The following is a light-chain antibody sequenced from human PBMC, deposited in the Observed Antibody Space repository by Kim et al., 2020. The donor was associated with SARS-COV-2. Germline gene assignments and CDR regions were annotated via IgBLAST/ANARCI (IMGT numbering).Light chain of an antibody. V-gene: IGLV10-54*01. CDR1: SNNVGNQG. CDR3: SAWDSSLSAYL. Sequence: HTATLTCTGNSNNVGNQGAAWLQQHQGHPPKLLTYRNDNRPSGISERFSASRSGNTASLTITGLQPEDEADYYCSAWDSSLSAYLFGTGTKVTVL. J-gene: IGLJ1*01. CDR2: RND.